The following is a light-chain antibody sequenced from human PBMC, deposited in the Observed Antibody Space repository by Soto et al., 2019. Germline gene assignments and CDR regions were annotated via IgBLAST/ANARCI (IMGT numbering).Light chain of an antibody. CDR1: QSISKW. J-gene: IGKJ1*01. Sequence: DIQMTQSPSTLSASIGDRVSITCRASQSISKWLAWHQQKPGKAPKLLIYDASTLQSGVPPRFSGSGSGTELTLTLRSLQPDDIATYYCQQYSSYSAWTFGEGTKV. V-gene: IGKV1-5*01. CDR2: DAS. CDR3: QQYSSYSAWT.